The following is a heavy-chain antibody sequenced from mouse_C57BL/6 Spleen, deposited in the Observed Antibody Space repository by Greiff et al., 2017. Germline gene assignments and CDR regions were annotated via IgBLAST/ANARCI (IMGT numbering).Heavy chain of an antibody. D-gene: IGHD2-1*01. CDR1: GYSITSGYY. CDR2: ISYDGSN. V-gene: IGHV3-6*01. Sequence: EVQLQQSGPGLVKPSQSLSLTCSVTGYSITSGYYWNWIRQFPGNKLEWMGYISYDGSNNYNPSLKNRISITRDTSKNQFFLKLNSVTTEDTATYYCARWIYYGNYDAMDYWGQGTSVTVSS. CDR3: ARWIYYGNYDAMDY. J-gene: IGHJ4*01.